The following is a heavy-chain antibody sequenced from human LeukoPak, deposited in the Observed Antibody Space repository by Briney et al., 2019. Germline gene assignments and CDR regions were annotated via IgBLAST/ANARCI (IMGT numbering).Heavy chain of an antibody. Sequence: GGSLRLSCVASGFTFSSYGMHWVRQAPGKGLEWVALIWYDGSNKYYADSVKGRFTISRDNSKNTLYLQMNSLRADDTAVYYCARDCHDILTGYAGQPAFDYWGQGTLVTVSS. CDR1: GFTFSSYG. CDR2: IWYDGSNK. J-gene: IGHJ4*02. CDR3: ARDCHDILTGYAGQPAFDY. V-gene: IGHV3-33*01. D-gene: IGHD3-9*01.